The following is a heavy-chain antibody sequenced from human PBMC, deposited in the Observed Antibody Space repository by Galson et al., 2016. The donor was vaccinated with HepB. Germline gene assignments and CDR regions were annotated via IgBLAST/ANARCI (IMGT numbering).Heavy chain of an antibody. J-gene: IGHJ4*02. CDR2: VSYDGSNE. Sequence: SLRLSCAASGFSFNIYGMHWVRQAPGKGLEYVATVSYDGSNEHYADSLRGRFTISRDNSKSTLDLQMDSLRPEDTAVYYCLKDHPLYSSSPTPIVDSWGQGTLVTASS. D-gene: IGHD6-6*01. CDR1: GFSFNIYG. V-gene: IGHV3-30*18. CDR3: LKDHPLYSSSPTPIVDS.